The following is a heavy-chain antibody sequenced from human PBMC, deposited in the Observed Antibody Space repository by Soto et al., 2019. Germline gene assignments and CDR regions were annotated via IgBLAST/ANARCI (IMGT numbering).Heavy chain of an antibody. CDR3: ARGDDFWSGYYTRYGMDV. Sequence: ASVKVSCKASGGTFSSYAISWVRQAPGQGLEWMGGIIPIFGTANYAQKFQGRVTITADESTSTAYMELSSLRSEDTAVYYCARGDDFWSGYYTRYGMDVWGQGTTVTVSS. J-gene: IGHJ6*02. V-gene: IGHV1-69*13. CDR1: GGTFSSYA. D-gene: IGHD3-3*01. CDR2: IIPIFGTA.